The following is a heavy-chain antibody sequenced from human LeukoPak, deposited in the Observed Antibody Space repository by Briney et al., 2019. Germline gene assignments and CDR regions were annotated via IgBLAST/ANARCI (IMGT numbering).Heavy chain of an antibody. Sequence: GGSLRLSCAGSGFSVRNFAMHWVRQAPGKGLEYVLGISSGSSTYYGNSVKGRFTISRDNSKNTLYLQMGSLRAEDMAVYYCARGGYNNGWSTFGYWGQGTLVTVSS. CDR2: ISSGSST. J-gene: IGHJ4*02. V-gene: IGHV3-64*01. CDR3: ARGGYNNGWSTFGY. D-gene: IGHD6-19*01. CDR1: GFSVRNFA.